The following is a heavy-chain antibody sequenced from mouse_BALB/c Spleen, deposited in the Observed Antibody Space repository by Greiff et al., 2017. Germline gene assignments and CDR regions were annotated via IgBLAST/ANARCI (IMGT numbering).Heavy chain of an antibody. V-gene: IGHV1S137*01. D-gene: IGHD4-1*01. Sequence: VQLQQSGAELVRPGVSVKISCKGSGYTFTDYAMHWVKQSHAKSLEWIGVISTYYGDASYNQKFKGKATMTVDKSSSTAYMELARLTSEDSAIYYCARSTNWDNYYAMDYWGQGTSVTVSS. J-gene: IGHJ4*01. CDR1: GYTFTDYA. CDR2: ISTYYGDA. CDR3: ARSTNWDNYYAMDY.